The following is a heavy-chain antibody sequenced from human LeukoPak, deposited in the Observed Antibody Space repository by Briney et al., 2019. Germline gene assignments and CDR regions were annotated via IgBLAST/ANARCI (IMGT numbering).Heavy chain of an antibody. V-gene: IGHV3-11*01. Sequence: KPGGSLRLSCAASGFTFSDYYMSWIRQAPGKGLEWVSYISTSGTTTFYADSVKGRFTISRDNAKNSLYLQMNSLRADDTAVYFCAREETKYYDSTGYHYANYFDNWGQGTLVTASS. CDR2: ISTSGTTT. D-gene: IGHD3-22*01. CDR1: GFTFSDYY. J-gene: IGHJ4*02. CDR3: AREETKYYDSTGYHYANYFDN.